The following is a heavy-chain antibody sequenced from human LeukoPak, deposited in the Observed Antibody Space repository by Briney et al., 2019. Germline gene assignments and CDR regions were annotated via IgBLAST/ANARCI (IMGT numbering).Heavy chain of an antibody. V-gene: IGHV3-48*02. D-gene: IGHD3-16*01. Sequence: PSETLSLTCAVSGGSISTNNWWSWVRQPPGKGLEWVSIINSGGTVRYYADSVRGRFTISRDNARNSLYLQMNSLRDEDTAVYYCVRDNDGDYGGDYVYAFDVWGQGTMVTVSS. CDR2: INSGGTVR. CDR1: GGSISTNNW. CDR3: VRDNDGDYGGDYVYAFDV. J-gene: IGHJ3*01.